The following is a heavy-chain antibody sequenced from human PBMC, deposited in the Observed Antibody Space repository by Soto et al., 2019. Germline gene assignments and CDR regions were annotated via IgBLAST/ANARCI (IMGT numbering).Heavy chain of an antibody. J-gene: IGHJ6*02. CDR1: GGTFSSYA. CDR3: ATQPGIAALPEVTDYYYGMDV. Sequence: QVQLVQSGAEVKKPGSSVKVSCKASGGTFSSYAISWVRQAPGQGLEWMGGIIPIFGTANYAQKFQGRVTITADESTSTAYMELSSLRSEDTAVYYCATQPGIAALPEVTDYYYGMDVWGQGTTVTVSS. CDR2: IIPIFGTA. D-gene: IGHD6-6*01. V-gene: IGHV1-69*12.